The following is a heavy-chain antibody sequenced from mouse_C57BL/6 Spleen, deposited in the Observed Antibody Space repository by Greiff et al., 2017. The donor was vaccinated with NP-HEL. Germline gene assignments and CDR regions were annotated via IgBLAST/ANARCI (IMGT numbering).Heavy chain of an antibody. V-gene: IGHV10-1*01. CDR1: GFSFNTYA. CDR3: VRHLEGYAMDY. J-gene: IGHJ4*01. Sequence: EVQLVESGGGLVQPKGSLKLSCAASGFSFNTYAMNWVRQAPGKGLEWVARIRSKSNNYATYYADSVKDRFTISRDDSESMLYLQMNNLKTEDTAMYYCVRHLEGYAMDYWGQGTSVTVSS. CDR2: IRSKSNNYAT.